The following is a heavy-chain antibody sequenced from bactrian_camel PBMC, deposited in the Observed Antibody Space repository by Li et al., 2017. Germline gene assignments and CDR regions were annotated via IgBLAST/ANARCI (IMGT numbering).Heavy chain of an antibody. D-gene: IGHD2*01. Sequence: HVQLVESGGASVQSGGSLSLSCVATGDIFSSICMAWFHQGPGKERWGVAGINSEDRPKYNESVQGRFTISKDNRDNSLYLQINNLKPEDTAMYYCAARTSCGGAWFSLNNFKAYPYWGQGTQVTVS. CDR1: GDIFSSIC. CDR3: AARTSCGGAWFSLNNFKAYPY. CDR2: INSEDRP. V-gene: IGHV3S53*01. J-gene: IGHJ4*01.